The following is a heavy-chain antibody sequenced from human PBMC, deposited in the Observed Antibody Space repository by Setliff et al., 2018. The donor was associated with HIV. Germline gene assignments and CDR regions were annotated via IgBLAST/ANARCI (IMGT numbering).Heavy chain of an antibody. CDR1: GFTFSDHY. D-gene: IGHD2-2*01. CDR3: ARGPGASHSYTYGLDV. Sequence: PGGSLRLSCAASGFTFSDHYMDWVRQAPGKGLEWVGRIRNKANSYTTEYAASVKGRFIISRDDSRTSVYLQMNSLKTEDTAVYYCARGPGASHSYTYGLDVWGQGTTVTV. V-gene: IGHV3-72*01. J-gene: IGHJ6*02. CDR2: IRNKANSYTT.